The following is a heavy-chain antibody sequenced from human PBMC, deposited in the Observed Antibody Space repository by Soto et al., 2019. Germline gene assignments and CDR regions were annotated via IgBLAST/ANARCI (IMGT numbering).Heavy chain of an antibody. D-gene: IGHD2-15*01. CDR1: GLTFSSYA. Sequence: EVQLLESGGGLVQPGVSLRLSCAASGLTFSSYAMSWVRQAPGKGLEWVSAISGSGRSTYYADFVKSRFTISRDNSKNTLYLQMNSLRAEETAVYYCAKGGDIVVVVAARVDYWGQGTLVTVSS. J-gene: IGHJ4*02. CDR3: AKGGDIVVVVAARVDY. V-gene: IGHV3-23*01. CDR2: ISGSGRST.